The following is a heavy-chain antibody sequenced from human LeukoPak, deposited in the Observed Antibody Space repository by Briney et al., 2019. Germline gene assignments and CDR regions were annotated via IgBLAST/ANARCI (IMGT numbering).Heavy chain of an antibody. J-gene: IGHJ1*01. CDR2: ISYDGSNK. D-gene: IGHD3-22*01. CDR1: GFTFSSYA. Sequence: PGGSLRLSCAASGFTFSSYAMHWVRQAPGKGLEWVAVISYDGSNKYYADSAKGRFTISRDNSKNTLYLQMNSLRAEDTAVYYCAKDYTYTTSGYYYFPYFQHWGQGTLVTVSS. V-gene: IGHV3-30-3*01. CDR3: AKDYTYTTSGYYYFPYFQH.